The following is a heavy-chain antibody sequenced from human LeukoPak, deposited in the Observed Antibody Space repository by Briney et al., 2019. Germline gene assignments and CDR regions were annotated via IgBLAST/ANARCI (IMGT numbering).Heavy chain of an antibody. J-gene: IGHJ4*02. V-gene: IGHV3-48*03. CDR1: GFTFSSFE. CDR3: AKWGDYDVLTGYYDSDY. D-gene: IGHD3-9*01. Sequence: PGGSLRLSCEASGFTFSSFEMNWVRQAPGKGLEWFSYIDFGGTTIYYADSVKGRFTISRDSAKNSLYLQMNSLSAEDTAIYYCAKWGDYDVLTGYYDSDYWGQGTLVTVSS. CDR2: IDFGGTTI.